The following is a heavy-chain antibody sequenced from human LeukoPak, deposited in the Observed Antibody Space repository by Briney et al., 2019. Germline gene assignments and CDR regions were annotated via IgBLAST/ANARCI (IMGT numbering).Heavy chain of an antibody. D-gene: IGHD3-22*01. CDR2: MNPNSGNT. V-gene: IGHV1-8*01. J-gene: IGHJ4*02. Sequence: WASVKLSCKASGYTSTSYDINWVRQATGHGLEWMGWMNPNSGNTGYAQKFQGRVTMTRNTSISTAYMELSSLRSEDTAVYYCARACDSSGYYLGYWGQGTLVTVSS. CDR1: GYTSTSYD. CDR3: ARACDSSGYYLGY.